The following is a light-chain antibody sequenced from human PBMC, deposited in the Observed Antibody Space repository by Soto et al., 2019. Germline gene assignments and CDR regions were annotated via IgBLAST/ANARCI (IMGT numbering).Light chain of an antibody. CDR2: GAS. CDR1: QGISND. V-gene: IGKV1-27*01. CDR3: QKNNSAPLT. Sequence: DIEMTQSPSSLSASVGDRVTITCRASQGISNDLAWYQQKPGKLPNLLIYGASTMQSGVPSRFSGSGSGADFTLTISSLQPDDIATYYCQKNNSAPLTFGGGTKVDIK. J-gene: IGKJ4*01.